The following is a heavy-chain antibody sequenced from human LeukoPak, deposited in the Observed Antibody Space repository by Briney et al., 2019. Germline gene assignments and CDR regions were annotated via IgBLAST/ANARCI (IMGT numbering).Heavy chain of an antibody. V-gene: IGHV2-70*04. CDR2: IDWDDDK. D-gene: IGHD2-2*02. Sequence: SGPALVKPTQTLTLTCTFSGFSLSTSGMRVSWIRQPPGKAREWLARIDWDDDKFYSTSLKTRLTISKDTSKNQVVLTMTNMDPVDTATYYCARTRYCSSTSCNIFDYWGQGTLVTVSS. CDR1: GFSLSTSGMR. CDR3: ARTRYCSSTSCNIFDY. J-gene: IGHJ4*02.